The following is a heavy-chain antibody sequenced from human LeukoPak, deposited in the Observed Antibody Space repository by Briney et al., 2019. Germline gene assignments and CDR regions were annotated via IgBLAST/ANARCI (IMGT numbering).Heavy chain of an antibody. Sequence: SGGSLRLSCAASGSTFSTYAMHWVRQAPGKGLEWVAMIWYNGKNKHYADSVKGRFTISRDNSKNTLDLQMNSLRADDAAVYYCVRDPSNSGWAFDYWGQGTLVTVSS. CDR3: VRDPSNSGWAFDY. CDR2: IWYNGKNK. J-gene: IGHJ4*02. CDR1: GSTFSTYA. V-gene: IGHV3-33*01. D-gene: IGHD6-19*01.